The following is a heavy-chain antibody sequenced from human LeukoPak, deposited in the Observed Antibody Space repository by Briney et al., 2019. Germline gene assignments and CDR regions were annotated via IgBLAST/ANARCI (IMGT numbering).Heavy chain of an antibody. CDR2: IYITGST. CDR3: AKKDGDF. J-gene: IGHJ4*02. Sequence: SETLSLTCSVSGVSISKYYWTWFRQPAGKGLEWIGRIYITGSTNYNPSLKSRVTMSVDTSKNQLSLKLTSLTAADTAVYYCAKKDGDFWGQGTLVSVSS. V-gene: IGHV4-4*07. CDR1: GVSISKYY.